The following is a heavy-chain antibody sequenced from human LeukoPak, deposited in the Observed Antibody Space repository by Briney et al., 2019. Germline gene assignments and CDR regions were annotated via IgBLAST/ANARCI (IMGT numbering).Heavy chain of an antibody. D-gene: IGHD3-16*01. CDR1: GFTFRKAW. CDR3: TTLCSYPQGT. J-gene: IGHJ4*02. Sequence: PGGSLRLSCAASGFTFRKAWMTWVRQAPGKGLEWVGRIKSKTDGGTTDYPAPGKGRFAISRDDSNNTLYLQMNSLKTEDTAMYYCTTLCSYPQGTWRQGTLVTVSS. V-gene: IGHV3-15*01. CDR2: IKSKTDGGTT.